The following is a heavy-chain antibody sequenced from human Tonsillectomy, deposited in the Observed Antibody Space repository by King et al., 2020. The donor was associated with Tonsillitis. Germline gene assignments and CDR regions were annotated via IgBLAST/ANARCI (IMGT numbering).Heavy chain of an antibody. CDR3: ARESLTTQWFDP. J-gene: IGHJ5*02. D-gene: IGHD1-1*01. Sequence: QLQESGPGLVKPSETLSLTCTVSGGSISSYYWSWIRQPPGKGLEWIGYIYYSGSTNYNPSLKSRVTISVDKSKNQFSLKLRSLTAADTAGYYCARESLTTQWFDPWGQGTLVTVSS. CDR2: IYYSGST. CDR1: GGSISSYY. V-gene: IGHV4-59*01.